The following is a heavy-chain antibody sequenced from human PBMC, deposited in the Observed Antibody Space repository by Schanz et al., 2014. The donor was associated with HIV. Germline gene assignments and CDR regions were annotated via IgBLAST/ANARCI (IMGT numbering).Heavy chain of an antibody. Sequence: QVQLVESGGGVVQPGRSLRLSCAASGFIFSSYGMHWVRQAPGKGLEWVAVISYDGNNKYYADSLKGRFTISRDNSKTTLYLQMNRLRAEDTAVYYCAKGSVATSYGWFDPWGQGTLVTVSS. D-gene: IGHD5-12*01. V-gene: IGHV3-30*18. CDR2: ISYDGNNK. J-gene: IGHJ5*02. CDR1: GFIFSSYG. CDR3: AKGSVATSYGWFDP.